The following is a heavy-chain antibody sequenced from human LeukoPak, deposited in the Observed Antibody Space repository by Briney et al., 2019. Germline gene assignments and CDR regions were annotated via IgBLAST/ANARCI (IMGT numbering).Heavy chain of an antibody. Sequence: GGSLRLSCAASGFTFSSYSMTWVRQAPGKGLEWASSISSSSSYIYYADSVKGRFTISRDNAKNSLYLQMNSLRAEDTAVYYCARSRRGRFLEWLSSYYFDYWGQGTLVTVSS. V-gene: IGHV3-21*01. D-gene: IGHD3-3*01. J-gene: IGHJ4*02. CDR3: ARSRRGRFLEWLSSYYFDY. CDR1: GFTFSSYS. CDR2: ISSSSSYI.